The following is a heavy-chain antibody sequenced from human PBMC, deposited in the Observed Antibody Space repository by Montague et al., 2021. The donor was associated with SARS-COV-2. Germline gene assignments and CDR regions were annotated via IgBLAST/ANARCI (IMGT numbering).Heavy chain of an antibody. CDR2: IYYSGST. Sequence: SETLSLTCTVSGGSISNYYWSWIRQPPGRGLEWIGYIYYSGSTDYSPSLKSRVTISLDTSKNQFPPKVTSVTAADTAVYYCARGGGYYNYGLDVWGPGTTVTVSS. CDR1: GGSISNYY. J-gene: IGHJ6*02. V-gene: IGHV4-59*01. CDR3: ARGGGYYNYGLDV. D-gene: IGHD3-22*01.